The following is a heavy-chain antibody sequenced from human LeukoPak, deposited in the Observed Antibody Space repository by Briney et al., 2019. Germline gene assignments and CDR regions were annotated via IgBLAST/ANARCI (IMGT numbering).Heavy chain of an antibody. J-gene: IGHJ4*02. CDR1: GFTFSSYA. D-gene: IGHD6-6*01. CDR3: AKDVYSSSSLYYFDY. V-gene: IGHV3-23*01. Sequence: GSLRLSCAASGFTFSSYAMSWVRQAPGKGLEWVSAISGSGGSTYYADSVKGRFTISRDNSKNTLYLQMNSLRAEDTAVYYCAKDVYSSSSLYYFDYWGQGTLVTVSS. CDR2: ISGSGGST.